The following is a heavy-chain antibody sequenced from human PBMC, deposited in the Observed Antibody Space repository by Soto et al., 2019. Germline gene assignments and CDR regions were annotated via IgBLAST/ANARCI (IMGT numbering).Heavy chain of an antibody. CDR1: GGSVSSGSYY. CDR3: ARRKQLLDLGETSYYYGMDV. D-gene: IGHD3-16*01. Sequence: SETLSLSCTVSGGSVSSGSYYWSWIRQPPGKGLEWIGYIYYSGSTNYNPSLKSRVTISVDTSKNQFSLKLSSVTAADTAVYYCARRKQLLDLGETSYYYGMDVWGQGTTVTGSS. J-gene: IGHJ6*02. V-gene: IGHV4-61*01. CDR2: IYYSGST.